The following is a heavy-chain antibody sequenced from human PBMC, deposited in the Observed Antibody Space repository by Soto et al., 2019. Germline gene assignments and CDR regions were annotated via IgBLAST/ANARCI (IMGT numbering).Heavy chain of an antibody. Sequence: PSETLSLTCAVSGFSISTGYYWGWIRQPPGKGLEWIATIYHSGTTYSNPSLKSRVTISVDTSKNQFSLKLSSVTAADTAVYYCARDPIVVVPAAIYYYGMDVWGQGTTVT. CDR2: IYHSGTT. D-gene: IGHD2-2*01. CDR3: ARDPIVVVPAAIYYYGMDV. J-gene: IGHJ6*02. V-gene: IGHV4-38-2*02. CDR1: GFSISTGYY.